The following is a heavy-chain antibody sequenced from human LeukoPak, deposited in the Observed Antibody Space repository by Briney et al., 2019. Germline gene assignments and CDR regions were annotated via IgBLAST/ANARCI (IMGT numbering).Heavy chain of an antibody. CDR3: ASQNDYYDSSGYTNI. V-gene: IGHV1-2*02. Sequence: ASVKVSCKASGYTFTGYYMHWVRQAPGQGLEWMGWINPNSGGTNYAQKFQGRVTMTRDTSISTAYMELSRLRSDDTAVYYCASQNDYYDSSGYTNIWGQGTMVTVSS. D-gene: IGHD3-22*01. CDR1: GYTFTGYY. CDR2: INPNSGGT. J-gene: IGHJ3*02.